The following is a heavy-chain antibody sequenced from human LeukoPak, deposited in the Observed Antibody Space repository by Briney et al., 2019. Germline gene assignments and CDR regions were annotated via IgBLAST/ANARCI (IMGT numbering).Heavy chain of an antibody. Sequence: PSETLSLTCTISGGSFSTYFWSWIRQSPEKGLEWLGHIFYTGGTTYNPSLQSRLTISLDTSKNQFSLRLTSVTAADTAVYCARTGTSGSYSDSWGRGIQVTVSS. J-gene: IGHJ5*01. D-gene: IGHD3-10*01. CDR2: IFYTGGT. V-gene: IGHV4-59*01. CDR1: GGSFSTYF. CDR3: ARTGTSGSYSDS.